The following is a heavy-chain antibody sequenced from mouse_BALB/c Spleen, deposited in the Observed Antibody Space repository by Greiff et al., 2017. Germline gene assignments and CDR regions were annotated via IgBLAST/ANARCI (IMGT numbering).Heavy chain of an antibody. J-gene: IGHJ3*01. CDR1: GYAFTSYN. Sequence: VQLQQSGPELVKPGASVKVSCKASGYAFTSYNMYCVKQSHGKSLEWIGYIDPYNGGTSYNQKFKGKATLTVDKSSSTAYMHLNSLTSEDSAVYYCASYGNYPAWFAYWGQGTLVTVSA. D-gene: IGHD2-1*01. V-gene: IGHV1S135*01. CDR3: ASYGNYPAWFAY. CDR2: IDPYNGGT.